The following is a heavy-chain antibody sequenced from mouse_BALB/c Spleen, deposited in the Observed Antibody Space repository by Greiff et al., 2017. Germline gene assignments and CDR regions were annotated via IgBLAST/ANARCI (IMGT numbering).Heavy chain of an antibody. V-gene: IGHV1-62-2*01. CDR1: GYTFTEYI. Sequence: QVQLKQSGAELVKPGASVKLSCKASGYTFTEYIIHWVKQRSGQGLEWIGWFYPGSGSIKYNEKFKDKATLTADKSSSTVYMELSRLTSEDSAVYFCARHEADYDGSYWYFDVWGAGTTVTVSS. D-gene: IGHD2-4*01. J-gene: IGHJ1*01. CDR2: FYPGSGSI. CDR3: ARHEADYDGSYWYFDV.